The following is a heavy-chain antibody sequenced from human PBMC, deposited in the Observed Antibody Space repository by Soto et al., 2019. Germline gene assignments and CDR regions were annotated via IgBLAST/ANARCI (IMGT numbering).Heavy chain of an antibody. Sequence: PGGSLRLSCAASGFTFSSYAMHWVRQAPGKGLEWVAVISYDGSNKYYADSVKGRFTISRDNSKNTLYLQMNSLRAEDTAVYYCARDTVTTSYSYYGMEVWGQGTPVTASS. J-gene: IGHJ6*02. CDR2: ISYDGSNK. V-gene: IGHV3-30-3*01. D-gene: IGHD4-4*01. CDR1: GFTFSSYA. CDR3: ARDTVTTSYSYYGMEV.